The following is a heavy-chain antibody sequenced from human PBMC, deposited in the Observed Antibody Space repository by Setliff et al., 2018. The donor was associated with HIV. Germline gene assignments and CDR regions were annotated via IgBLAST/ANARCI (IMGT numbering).Heavy chain of an antibody. CDR3: ARSTVGAGASFP. Sequence: PSETLSLTCAVYGGSFSGYYWSWIRQAPGKGLEWIGEIDHSGSTNYNPSLKSRVTISVDTSKNQFSLRLTSLTAADTAIYYCARSTVGAGASFPWGRGILVTVSS. V-gene: IGHV4-34*01. D-gene: IGHD1-26*01. CDR2: IDHSGST. J-gene: IGHJ5*02. CDR1: GGSFSGYY.